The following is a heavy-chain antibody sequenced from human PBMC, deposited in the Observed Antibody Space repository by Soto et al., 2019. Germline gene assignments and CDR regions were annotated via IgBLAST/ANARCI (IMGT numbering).Heavy chain of an antibody. CDR3: ASYIAGNYYYYGMDV. J-gene: IGHJ6*02. Sequence: QVQLVQSGAEVKKPGASVKVSCKASGYTFTSYGISWVRQAPGQGLEWMGWISAYNGNTNYAQKLQGRVTMTTDTSTSTAYMELRSLRSDDTAVDYCASYIAGNYYYYGMDVWGQGTTVTVSS. CDR1: GYTFTSYG. D-gene: IGHD2-15*01. CDR2: ISAYNGNT. V-gene: IGHV1-18*01.